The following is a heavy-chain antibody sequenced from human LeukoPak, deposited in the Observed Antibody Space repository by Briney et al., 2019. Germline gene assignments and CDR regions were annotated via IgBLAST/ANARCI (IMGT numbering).Heavy chain of an antibody. CDR1: GFTFSSYS. CDR2: ISSSSSTI. J-gene: IGHJ4*02. D-gene: IGHD3-10*01. Sequence: GGSLTLSCAASGFTFSSYSMNWVRQAPGKGLEWVSYISSSSSTIYYADSVKGRFTISRDNAKNSLYLQMNSLRAEDTAVYYCARDAPGVRGVTPDYWGQGTLVTVSS. V-gene: IGHV3-48*01. CDR3: ARDAPGVRGVTPDY.